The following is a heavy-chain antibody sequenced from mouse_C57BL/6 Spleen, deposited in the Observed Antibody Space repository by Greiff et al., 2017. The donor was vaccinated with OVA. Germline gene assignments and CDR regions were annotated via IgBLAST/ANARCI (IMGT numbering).Heavy chain of an antibody. CDR2: IHPNSGST. D-gene: IGHD1-1*01. J-gene: IGHJ2*01. Sequence: QVQLQQPGAELVKPGASVKLSCKASGYTFTSYWMHWVKQSPGQGLEWIGMIHPNSGSTNYNEKFKSKATLTVDNSSSTAYMQLSSLTSEDSAVYYCARWVDYYGSSLFDYWGQGTTLTVSS. CDR1: GYTFTSYW. V-gene: IGHV1-64*01. CDR3: ARWVDYYGSSLFDY.